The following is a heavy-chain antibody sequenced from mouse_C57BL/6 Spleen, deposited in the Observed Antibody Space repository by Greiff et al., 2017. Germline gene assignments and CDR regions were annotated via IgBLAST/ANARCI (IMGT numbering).Heavy chain of an antibody. Sequence: QVQLQQSGAELVKPGASVKLSCKASGYTFTSYWMQWVKQRPGQGLEWIGEIDPSDSYTNYNQKFKGKATLTVDTSSSTAYMQLSSLTSEDSAVYYCARWDTTVVADYWGQGTTLTVSS. CDR2: IDPSDSYT. D-gene: IGHD1-1*01. V-gene: IGHV1-50*01. CDR3: ARWDTTVVADY. CDR1: GYTFTSYW. J-gene: IGHJ2*01.